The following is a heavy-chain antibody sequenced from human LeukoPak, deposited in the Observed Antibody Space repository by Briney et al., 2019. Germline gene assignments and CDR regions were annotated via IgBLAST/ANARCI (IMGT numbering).Heavy chain of an antibody. Sequence: ASVKVSCKASGYTFTSYGISWVRQAPGQGLEWMGWISAYNGNTNYAQKFQGRVTMTRDTSISTAYMELSRLRSDDTAVYYCATDEGDYGNFDYWGQGTLVTVSS. CDR2: ISAYNGNT. CDR1: GYTFTSYG. J-gene: IGHJ4*02. D-gene: IGHD4-17*01. CDR3: ATDEGDYGNFDY. V-gene: IGHV1-18*01.